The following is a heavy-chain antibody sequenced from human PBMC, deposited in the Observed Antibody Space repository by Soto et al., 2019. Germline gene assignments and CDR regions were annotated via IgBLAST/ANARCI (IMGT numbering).Heavy chain of an antibody. J-gene: IGHJ6*02. D-gene: IGHD3-16*01. Sequence: GGSLRLSCAASGFTFSSYWMSWVRQAPGKGLEWVAKIKQDGSEKYYVDSVKGRFTISRDNAKNSLYLQMNSLRAEDTAVYYCARDGGARVRYYYGMDVWGQGTTVTVSS. CDR1: GFTFSSYW. CDR2: IKQDGSEK. V-gene: IGHV3-7*05. CDR3: ARDGGARVRYYYGMDV.